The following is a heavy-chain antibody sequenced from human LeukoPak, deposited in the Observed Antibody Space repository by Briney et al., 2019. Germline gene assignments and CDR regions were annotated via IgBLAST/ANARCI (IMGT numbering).Heavy chain of an antibody. CDR2: ISGSGGST. Sequence: GGSLRLSCAASGFTFSSYAMSWVRQAPGKGLEWVSAISGSGGSTYYADSVMGRLTISRDISKNTLYLQMNSLRVEDTAVYYCAKSDCGGDCYLLDYWGQGTLVTVSS. CDR1: GFTFSSYA. D-gene: IGHD2-21*02. CDR3: AKSDCGGDCYLLDY. V-gene: IGHV3-23*01. J-gene: IGHJ4*02.